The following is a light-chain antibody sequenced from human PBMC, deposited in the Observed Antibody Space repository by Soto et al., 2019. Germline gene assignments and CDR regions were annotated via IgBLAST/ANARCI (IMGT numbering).Light chain of an antibody. CDR2: AAS. Sequence: GDRVSITCRASLDIGNDLAWYQQKPGKAPKLLIYAASTLRSGVPSRFSGSGSRTDFTLTLPSLQPDDTAIYHCQQARSFPLTFGGGTKVDIK. J-gene: IGKJ4*01. V-gene: IGKV1-12*01. CDR1: LDIGND. CDR3: QQARSFPLT.